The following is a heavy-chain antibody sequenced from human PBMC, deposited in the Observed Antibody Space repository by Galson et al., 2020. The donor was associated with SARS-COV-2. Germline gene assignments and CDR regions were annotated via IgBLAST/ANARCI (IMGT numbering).Heavy chain of an antibody. CDR2: IGYNGST. Sequence: TPSEPLLLTFAANAWHFSCHYSTWTRQSPERGLQRMGEIGYNGSTAYISSLKSRVTMSVDRSKNQFSLRLRSVTAADTGVYYCVRASRPPVVSVFIGGPNNFDSWSQGTLVTVSS. D-gene: IGHD2-15*01. CDR3: VRASRPPVVSVFIGGPNNFDS. J-gene: IGHJ4*02. CDR1: AWHFSCHY. V-gene: IGHV4-34*01.